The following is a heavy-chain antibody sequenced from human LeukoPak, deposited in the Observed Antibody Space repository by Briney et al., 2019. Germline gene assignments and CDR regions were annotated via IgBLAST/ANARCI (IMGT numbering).Heavy chain of an antibody. Sequence: SPSETLSLTCTVSGGSMSSSSYYWGWIRQPPGKGLEWLGSIYYSESTYKNPSLKSRVTISVDTSKNQFSLKLSSVTAADTAVYYCARIPAVTFFDYWGQGTLVTVSS. CDR2: IYYSEST. V-gene: IGHV4-39*07. CDR1: GGSMSSSSYY. CDR3: ARIPAVTFFDY. D-gene: IGHD4-17*01. J-gene: IGHJ4*02.